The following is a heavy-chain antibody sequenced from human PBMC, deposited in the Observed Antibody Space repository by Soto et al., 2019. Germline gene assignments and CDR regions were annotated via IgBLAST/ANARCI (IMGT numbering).Heavy chain of an antibody. Sequence: GESLKISGKGAGYSRTIHWIAWMRQMPGKGLEWMGIIYPGDSDTRYSPSFQGQVTISADKSISTAYLQWRSLKASDSAMYYCARSAVPTAIEGFDMWGQGTTVTVSS. J-gene: IGHJ3*02. V-gene: IGHV5-51*01. CDR3: ARSAVPTAIEGFDM. CDR1: GYSRTIHW. CDR2: IYPGDSDT. D-gene: IGHD2-2*01.